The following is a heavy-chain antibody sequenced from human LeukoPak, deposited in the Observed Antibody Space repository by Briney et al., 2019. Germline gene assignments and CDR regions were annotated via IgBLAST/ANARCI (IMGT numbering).Heavy chain of an antibody. CDR1: GFTFSTYW. D-gene: IGHD2-15*01. Sequence: GGSLRLSCAAAGFTFSTYWMDWVRHAPGKGLVWVSRINSDGSSTTYADSVKGRFTIARDNAKNTVYLQMNSLRAEDTAVYYCARARGFDYWGQGTLVTVSS. CDR2: INSDGSST. J-gene: IGHJ4*02. V-gene: IGHV3-74*01. CDR3: ARARGFDY.